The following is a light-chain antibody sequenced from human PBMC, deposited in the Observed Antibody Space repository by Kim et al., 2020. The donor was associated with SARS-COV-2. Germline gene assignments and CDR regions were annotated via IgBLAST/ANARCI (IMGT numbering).Light chain of an antibody. J-gene: IGKJ3*01. CDR2: KVS. V-gene: IGKV2-30*01. Sequence: PASSACRYRQSLVYRDGNTYLNWLHQRPGQAPRRLIYKVSNRDSGVPDRFSGSGSGTDFTLQISSVEAEDVGVYYCMQGTHWPFTFGPGTKVDIK. CDR1: QSLVYRDGNTY. CDR3: MQGTHWPFT.